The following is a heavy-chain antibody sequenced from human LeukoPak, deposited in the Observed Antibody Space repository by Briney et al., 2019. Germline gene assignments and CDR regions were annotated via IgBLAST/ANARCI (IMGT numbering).Heavy chain of an antibody. J-gene: IGHJ4*02. CDR1: GFTFSGYC. D-gene: IGHD2-2*01. CDR2: IKQDGSEK. V-gene: IGHV3-7*04. CDR3: ARLRYAPDV. Sequence: PGGSLRLSCAASGFTFSGYCMSWVRQAPGKGLEWVAHIKQDGSEKYYVDSVKGRFTISRDNAKNSLYLQLNSLRLEDTAVYYCARLRYAPDVWGQGTLVTVSS.